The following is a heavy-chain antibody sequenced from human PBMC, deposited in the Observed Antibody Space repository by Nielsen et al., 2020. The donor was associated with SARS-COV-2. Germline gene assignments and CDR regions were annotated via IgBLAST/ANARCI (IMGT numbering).Heavy chain of an antibody. V-gene: IGHV3-48*01. J-gene: IGHJ6*02. Sequence: GESLKISCVASGFSFNTYSMNWVRQAPGKGLEWVSYISGGSATTYYADSVKGRFTISRDNSKNTLYLQMNSLRAEDTAVYYCARGPYTRYGMDVWGQGTTVTVSS. CDR3: ARGPYTRYGMDV. CDR2: ISGGSATT. CDR1: GFSFNTYS. D-gene: IGHD4-11*01.